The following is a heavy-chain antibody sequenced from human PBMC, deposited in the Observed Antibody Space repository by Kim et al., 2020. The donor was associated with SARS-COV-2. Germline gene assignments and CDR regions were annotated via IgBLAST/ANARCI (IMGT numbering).Heavy chain of an antibody. J-gene: IGHJ4*02. D-gene: IGHD3-22*01. CDR1: GFTLSNAW. CDR3: TTDYERWRPH. CDR2: IQSKSDGGTI. Sequence: GWSLRLSCAASGFTLSNAWMSWVRRGPGKGPEWVGRIQSKSDGGTIHYAAPVKGRFTISRDDLKNTLYMEMNSLETEDTAVYYCTTDYERWRPHWGPGT. V-gene: IGHV3-15*01.